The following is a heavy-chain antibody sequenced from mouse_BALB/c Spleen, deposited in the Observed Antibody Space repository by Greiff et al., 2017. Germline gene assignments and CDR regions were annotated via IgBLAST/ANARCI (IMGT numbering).Heavy chain of an antibody. CDR3: TRKNSMITGAWFAY. Sequence: VQLQQSGTVLARPGASVKMSCKASGYSFTSYWMHWVKQRPGQGLEWIGAIYPGNSDTSYNQKFKGKAKLTAVTSASTAYMELSSLTNEDSAVYYCTRKNSMITGAWFAYWGQGTLVTVSA. D-gene: IGHD2-4*01. J-gene: IGHJ3*01. CDR2: IYPGNSDT. CDR1: GYSFTSYW. V-gene: IGHV1-5*01.